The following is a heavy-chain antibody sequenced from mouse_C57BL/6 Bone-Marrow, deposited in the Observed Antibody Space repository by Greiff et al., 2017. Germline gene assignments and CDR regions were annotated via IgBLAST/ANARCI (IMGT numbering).Heavy chain of an antibody. V-gene: IGHV5-6*01. CDR1: GFTFSSYG. J-gene: IGHJ4*01. D-gene: IGHD1-2*01. Sequence: EVHLVESGGDLVKPGGSLKLSCAASGFTFSSYGMSWVRQTPDKRLEWVATISSGGSYTYYPDSVKGRFTISRDNAKNTLYLQMSSLKSEDSAMYYCARVIDDSYAMDYWGQGTSVTVSS. CDR2: ISSGGSYT. CDR3: ARVIDDSYAMDY.